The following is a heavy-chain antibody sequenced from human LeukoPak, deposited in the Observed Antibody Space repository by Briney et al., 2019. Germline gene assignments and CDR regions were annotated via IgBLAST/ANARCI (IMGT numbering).Heavy chain of an antibody. J-gene: IGHJ4*02. V-gene: IGHV4-59*12. Sequence: STTLSLTCTVSGGCISSYYWSWIRQPPGKGLEWIGYIYYSGSTNYNPSLKSRVTISVDTSKNQFSLKLSSVTAADTAVYYCARGLSSSWYFDYWGQGTLVTVSS. CDR2: IYYSGST. CDR1: GGCISSYY. CDR3: ARGLSSSWYFDY. D-gene: IGHD6-13*01.